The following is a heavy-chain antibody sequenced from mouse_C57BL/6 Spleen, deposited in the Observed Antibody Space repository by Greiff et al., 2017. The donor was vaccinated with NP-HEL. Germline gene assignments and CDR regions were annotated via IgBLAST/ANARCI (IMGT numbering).Heavy chain of an antibody. CDR1: GFTFSDYG. V-gene: IGHV5-17*01. J-gene: IGHJ4*01. Sequence: EVKLMESGGGLVKPGGSLKLSCAASGFTFSDYGMHWVRQAPEKGLEWVAYISSGSSTIYYADTVKGRFTISRDKAKNTLFLQMTSLRSEDTAMYYCARGKGYAKDYWGQGTSVTAAS. CDR3: ARGKGYAKDY. CDR2: ISSGSSTI.